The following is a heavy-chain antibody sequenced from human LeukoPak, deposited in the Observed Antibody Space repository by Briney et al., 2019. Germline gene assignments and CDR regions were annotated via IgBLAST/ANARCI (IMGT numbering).Heavy chain of an antibody. V-gene: IGHV4-30-2*01. J-gene: IGHJ4*02. CDR2: IYHSGST. Sequence: KASQTLSLTCTVSGGSISSGGYYWSWIRQPPGKGLEWIGYIYHSGSTNYNPSLKSRVTISVDKSKNQFSLKLSSVTAADTAVYYCARVSGALAAAGTNLDYWGQGTLVTVSS. D-gene: IGHD6-13*01. CDR1: GGSISSGGYY. CDR3: ARVSGALAAAGTNLDY.